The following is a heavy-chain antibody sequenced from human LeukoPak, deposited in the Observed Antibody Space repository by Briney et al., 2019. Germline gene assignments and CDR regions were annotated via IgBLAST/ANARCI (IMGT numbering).Heavy chain of an antibody. CDR2: IFDGNAT. J-gene: IGHJ4*02. D-gene: IGHD6-13*01. CDR3: ARDRGSSWPFDF. Sequence: GGSLRLSCAASGFTVTNYYMSWVRQAPGKGLEWVSVIFDGNATYYADSVRGRFTVSRDTSKNTLNLQMNGLRAEDTAIYYCARDRGSSWPFDFWGQGTLVTVSS. CDR1: GFTVTNYY. V-gene: IGHV3-53*01.